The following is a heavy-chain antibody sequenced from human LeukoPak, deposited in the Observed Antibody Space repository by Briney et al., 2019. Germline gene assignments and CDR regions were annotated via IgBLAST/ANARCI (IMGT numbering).Heavy chain of an antibody. J-gene: IGHJ2*01. CDR1: GGSISSYY. Sequence: SETLSLTCTVSGGSISSYYWSWIRQPAGKGLEWIGRIYTSGSTNYNPSLKSRVTMSVDTSKNQFSPKLSSVTAADTAVYYCARRGAGPSQRYFDLWGRGTLVTVSS. D-gene: IGHD4-17*01. CDR2: IYTSGST. V-gene: IGHV4-4*07. CDR3: ARRGAGPSQRYFDL.